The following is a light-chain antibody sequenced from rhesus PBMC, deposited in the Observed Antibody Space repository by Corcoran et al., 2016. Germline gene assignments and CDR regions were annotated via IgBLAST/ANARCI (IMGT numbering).Light chain of an antibody. Sequence: SDDLTQPPSVSVSPGQTARITCGGDNIGGKFVHWFQQKPPQAPVLVIYYDGERPAGIPVRFSGSKSGNTATLTISGVEAGDEADYYCQAWAITSDHYVFGAGTRLTVL. CDR2: YDG. J-gene: IGLJ1*01. V-gene: IGLV3-36*02. CDR3: QAWAITSDHYV. CDR1: NIGGKF.